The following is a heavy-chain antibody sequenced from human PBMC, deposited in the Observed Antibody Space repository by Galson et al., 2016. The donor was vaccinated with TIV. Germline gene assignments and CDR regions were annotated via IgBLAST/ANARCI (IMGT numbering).Heavy chain of an antibody. CDR1: GFSLSTSGVA. J-gene: IGHJ3*02. V-gene: IGHV2-5*02. Sequence: PALVKPTQTLTLTCTFSGFSLSTSGVAVGWIRQPPGKALEWLALIYWDDDKRYRPSLTSRLTITKDTPKNQVLLTVINLDPEDTATYYCAHRRSVASAVLDAFDIWGPGTVVTVSS. D-gene: IGHD2-2*01. CDR2: IYWDDDK. CDR3: AHRRSVASAVLDAFDI.